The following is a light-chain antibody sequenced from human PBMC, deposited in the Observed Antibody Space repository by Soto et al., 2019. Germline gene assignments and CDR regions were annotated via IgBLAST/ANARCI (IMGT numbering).Light chain of an antibody. CDR1: QTVGSN. Sequence: EIVMTQSPATLSVSPGERATLSCRASQTVGSNLAWYQQKPGQVPRHLIYGASTRATGIPARFSGSGSGTEFRLTIGSLQSEDFEVYYCQQYNNRPRTFGQGHKGEIK. V-gene: IGKV3-15*01. J-gene: IGKJ1*01. CDR2: GAS. CDR3: QQYNNRPRT.